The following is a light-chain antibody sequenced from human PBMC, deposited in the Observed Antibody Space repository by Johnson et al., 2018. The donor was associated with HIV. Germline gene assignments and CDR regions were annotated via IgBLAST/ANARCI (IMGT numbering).Light chain of an antibody. Sequence: QPVLTQPLSVSAATGQKVTISCSGSSSNIGNNYVSWYQQLPGTAHKLLIYENNKRPSGIPDRFSGSKSGTSATLGITGLQTGDEADYYCGTWDSSLSAYVFGTGTKVTVL. CDR1: SSNIGNNY. CDR3: GTWDSSLSAYV. V-gene: IGLV1-51*02. J-gene: IGLJ1*01. CDR2: ENN.